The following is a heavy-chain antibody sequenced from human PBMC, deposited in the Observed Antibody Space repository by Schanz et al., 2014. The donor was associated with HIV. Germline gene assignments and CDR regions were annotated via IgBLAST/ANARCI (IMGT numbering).Heavy chain of an antibody. CDR1: GFTFDDYA. V-gene: IGHV3-9*01. D-gene: IGHD1-26*01. CDR2: ISWNSGSI. CDR3: AKDIGRDVGYGLDV. Sequence: VQLVESGGGVVQPGRSLRLSCAASGFTFDDYAMHWVRQAPGKGLEWVSGISWNSGSIGYADSVKGRFTISRDNAKNSLHLQMNSLRAEDTALYYCAKDIGRDVGYGLDVWGQGTTVTVSS. J-gene: IGHJ6*02.